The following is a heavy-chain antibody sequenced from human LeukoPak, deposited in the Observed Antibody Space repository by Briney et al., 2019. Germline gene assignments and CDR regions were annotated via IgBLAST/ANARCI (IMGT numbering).Heavy chain of an antibody. CDR2: TYYRSKWYN. D-gene: IGHD6-25*01. J-gene: IGHJ4*02. CDR3: ARSLGASGWPRFDY. CDR1: GDSVSSNSAA. Sequence: SQTLSLTCAISGDSVSSNSAAWNWIRQSPSRGLEWLGRTYYRSKWYNDYAVSVKSRITINPDTSKNQFSLQLNSVTTEDTAVYYCARSLGASGWPRFDYWGQGTLVTVSS. V-gene: IGHV6-1*01.